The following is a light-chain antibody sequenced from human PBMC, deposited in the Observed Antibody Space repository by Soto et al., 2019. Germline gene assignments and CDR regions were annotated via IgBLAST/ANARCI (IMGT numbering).Light chain of an antibody. V-gene: IGKV1-5*03. CDR1: QSISNW. J-gene: IGKJ1*01. CDR3: QQYNSYSWT. CDR2: KAS. Sequence: DIQMTQSPSTLSASVGDRVTITCRASQSISNWLAWYQQKPGKAPKLLIYKASSLESGVPSRFSGSGSGTEFTLTISRLQPDDFAPYYCQQYNSYSWTFGQGTKVDIK.